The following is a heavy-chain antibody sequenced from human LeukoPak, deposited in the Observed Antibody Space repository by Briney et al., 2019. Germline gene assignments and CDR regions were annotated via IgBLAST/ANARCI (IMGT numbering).Heavy chain of an antibody. D-gene: IGHD6-19*01. CDR3: ARLGALIPRSSGWYNY. J-gene: IGHJ4*02. V-gene: IGHV1-3*01. CDR2: INAGNGNT. CDR1: GYTFTSYA. Sequence: ASVKVFCKASGYTFTSYAMHWVRQAPGQRLEWMGWINAGNGNTKYSQKFQGRVTITRDTSASTAYMELSSLRSEDTAVYYCARLGALIPRSSGWYNYWGQGTLVTVSS.